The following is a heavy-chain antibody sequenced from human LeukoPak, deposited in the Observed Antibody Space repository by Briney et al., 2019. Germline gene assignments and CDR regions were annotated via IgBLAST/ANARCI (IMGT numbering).Heavy chain of an antibody. CDR3: ARDGVGATIGY. CDR2: ISSSGSTI. CDR1: GFTFSSYE. V-gene: IGHV3-48*03. Sequence: GGSLRLSCAASGFTFSSYEMNWVRQAPGKGLEWVSYISSSGSTIYDADSVKGRFTISRDNAKNSLYLQMNSLRAEDTAVYYCARDGVGATIGYWGQGTLVTVSS. D-gene: IGHD1-26*01. J-gene: IGHJ4*02.